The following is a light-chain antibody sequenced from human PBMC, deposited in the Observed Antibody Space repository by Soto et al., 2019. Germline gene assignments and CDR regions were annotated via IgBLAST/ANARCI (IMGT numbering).Light chain of an antibody. CDR3: QHYNPYSRA. J-gene: IGKJ1*01. CDR2: EAS. CDR1: QSISTW. Sequence: DIQMTQSPSTLSASVGDRITITCRASQSISTWLAWYQQKPGKAPKLLIYEASSLQSGVPSRFSGSGSGTEFPLTISSLQPDDVATYYCQHYNPYSRAFGQGTKVEIK. V-gene: IGKV1-5*03.